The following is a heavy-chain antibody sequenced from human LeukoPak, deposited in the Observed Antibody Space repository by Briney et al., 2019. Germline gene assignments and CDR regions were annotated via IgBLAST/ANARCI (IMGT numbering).Heavy chain of an antibody. D-gene: IGHD3-22*01. Sequence: GGSLRLSCAASGFTFDDYAMHWVRQAPGKGLEWVSGISWNSGSIGYADSVKGRFTISRDNAKNSLYLQMNSLRAEDTALYYCAKVWRYGSGYYDYWGQGTLVTVSS. J-gene: IGHJ4*02. CDR3: AKVWRYGSGYYDY. CDR2: ISWNSGSI. CDR1: GFTFDDYA. V-gene: IGHV3-9*01.